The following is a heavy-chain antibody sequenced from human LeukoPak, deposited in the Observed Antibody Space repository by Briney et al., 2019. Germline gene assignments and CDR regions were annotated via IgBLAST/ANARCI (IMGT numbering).Heavy chain of an antibody. CDR1: GFSFSSYA. CDR3: AKAPVTSCRGAFCYPFDY. CDR2: MSSSDDGR. J-gene: IGHJ4*02. D-gene: IGHD2-15*01. Sequence: GGSLRLSCATSGFSFSSYAMSWVRQAPGKGLEWVSAMSSSDDGRYYAASVRGRSTISRDTSRSTLYLQMNSLRAEDAAVYYCAKAPVTSCRGAFCYPFDYWGQGTLVTVSS. V-gene: IGHV3-23*01.